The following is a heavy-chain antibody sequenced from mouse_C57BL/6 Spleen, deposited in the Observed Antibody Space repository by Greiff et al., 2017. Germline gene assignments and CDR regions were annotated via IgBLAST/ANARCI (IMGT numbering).Heavy chain of an antibody. V-gene: IGHV14-2*01. CDR1: GFDIKDYC. D-gene: IGHD2-13*01. CDR3: AGGDYWVAWFAV. CDR2: IDPEDGET. Sequence: VQLQESGAELVKPGASVKLSCTASGFDIKDYCMHWVKQRTEQGLEWIGRIDPEDGETKYAPKFQGKATITADTSSNTAYLQLSILTSEDTAVYYGAGGDYWVAWFAVWGTGTLVTVSS. J-gene: IGHJ3*01.